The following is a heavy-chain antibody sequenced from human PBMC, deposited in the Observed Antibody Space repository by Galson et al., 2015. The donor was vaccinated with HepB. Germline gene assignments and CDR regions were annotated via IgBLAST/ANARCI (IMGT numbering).Heavy chain of an antibody. CDR3: ARADPRLYSSGWHY. J-gene: IGHJ4*02. CDR1: GFTVSSNY. CDR2: IYSGGST. Sequence: SLRLSCAASGFTVSSNYMSWVRQAPGKGLEWVSVIYSGGSTYYADSVKGRFTISRDNSKNTLYLQMNSLRAEDTAVYYCARADPRLYSSGWHYWGQGTLVTVSS. V-gene: IGHV3-53*01. D-gene: IGHD6-19*01.